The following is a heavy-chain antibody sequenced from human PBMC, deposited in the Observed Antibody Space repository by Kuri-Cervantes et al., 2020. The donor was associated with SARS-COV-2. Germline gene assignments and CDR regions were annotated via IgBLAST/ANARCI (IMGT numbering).Heavy chain of an antibody. D-gene: IGHD6-6*01. V-gene: IGHV3-15*01. CDR2: LKSKSDGGTP. CDR1: GLTVNEAW. CDR3: TTDRAITVRPLFDS. Sequence: GESLKISCAVSGLTVNEAWMGWVRQAPGRGLEWVGRLKSKSDGGTPDYAAPVEGRFTISGDESKNTLNLQMNSLKTEDTALYYCTTDRAITVRPLFDSWGQGTLVTVSS. J-gene: IGHJ4*02.